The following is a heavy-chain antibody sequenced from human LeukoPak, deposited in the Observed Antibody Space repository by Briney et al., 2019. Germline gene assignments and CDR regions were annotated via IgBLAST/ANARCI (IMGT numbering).Heavy chain of an antibody. V-gene: IGHV3-7*01. CDR3: VRGHVNTVMAGEFDY. CDR2: IKQDESEK. Sequence: GGSLRLSCAASGFTFSTYWMNWVRQAPGKGLEWVASIKQDESEKYYVDSVKGRFTISRDNAKNSLYLHVNSLRAEDTAVYHCVRGHVNTVMAGEFDYWGQGSLVTVSS. CDR1: GFTFSTYW. J-gene: IGHJ4*02. D-gene: IGHD4-11*01.